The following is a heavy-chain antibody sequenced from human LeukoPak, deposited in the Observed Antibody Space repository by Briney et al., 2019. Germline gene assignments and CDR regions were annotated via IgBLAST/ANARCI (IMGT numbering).Heavy chain of an antibody. CDR3: ARASKVAGPFDY. CDR2: ISSSSSYI. CDR1: GFTFSSYS. J-gene: IGHJ4*02. V-gene: IGHV3-21*01. Sequence: PGGSLRLSCAASGFTFSSYSMNWVRQAPGKGLEWVSSISSSSSYIYYADSVKGRFTISRDNAKNSLYLQMNSLRAGDTAVYYCARASKVAGPFDYWGQGTLVTVSS. D-gene: IGHD6-19*01.